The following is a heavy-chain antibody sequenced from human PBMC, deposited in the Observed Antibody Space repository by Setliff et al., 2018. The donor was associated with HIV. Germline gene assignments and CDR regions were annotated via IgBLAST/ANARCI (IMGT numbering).Heavy chain of an antibody. CDR1: GYTFASYG. D-gene: IGHD6-6*01. Sequence: GASVKVSCKASGYTFASYGISWVRQAPGQGLEWMGWISAYNGNTNYAQKLQCRVTMSRDPSTNTVYMELSSLSSEDTAVYYCARDHIAARSVDYWGQGTLVTVSS. J-gene: IGHJ4*02. V-gene: IGHV1-18*01. CDR2: ISAYNGNT. CDR3: ARDHIAARSVDY.